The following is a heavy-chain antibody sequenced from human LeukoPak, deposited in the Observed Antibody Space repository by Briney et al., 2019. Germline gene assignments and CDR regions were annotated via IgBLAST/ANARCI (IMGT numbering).Heavy chain of an antibody. CDR1: GYTFTDYY. CDR3: ARAAALDY. CDR2: INPNSGGT. V-gene: IGHV1-2*02. Sequence: ASVNVSCKPSGYTFTDYYMHWVRPAPGQGLEWMEWINPNSGGTKCAQKLQGRVTMTRDTSISTVYIELSSLSSADTAVFYCARAAALDYWGQGTPVTVSS. J-gene: IGHJ4*02. D-gene: IGHD6-6*01.